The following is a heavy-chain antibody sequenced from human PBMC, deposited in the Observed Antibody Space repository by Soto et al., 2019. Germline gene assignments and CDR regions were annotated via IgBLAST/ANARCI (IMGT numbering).Heavy chain of an antibody. CDR1: GFTFSGYG. CDR2: ISYDGSNK. J-gene: IGHJ4*02. CDR3: AKAPLVAATFDY. Sequence: GGSMRLSCTAAGFTFSGYGRHWVRQEPGKGLEWVAVISYDGSNKYYADSVKGRFTISRDNSKNTLYLQMNSLRAEDTAVYYCAKAPLVAATFDYWGQGTLVTVSS. V-gene: IGHV3-30*18. D-gene: IGHD2-15*01.